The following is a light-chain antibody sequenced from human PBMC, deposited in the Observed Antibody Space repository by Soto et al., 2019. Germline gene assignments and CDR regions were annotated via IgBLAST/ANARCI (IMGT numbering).Light chain of an antibody. V-gene: IGKV3-11*01. J-gene: IGKJ4*01. Sequence: EVMLTQSPATLSLSPGERATLSCRASQSVSSYLAWYQQKPGQAPRLLIYDASNRATGIPARFSGSGSGTDFTLTISCLEPEDFAVYYCQQRSNWPPLTFGGGTKVDIK. CDR2: DAS. CDR1: QSVSSY. CDR3: QQRSNWPPLT.